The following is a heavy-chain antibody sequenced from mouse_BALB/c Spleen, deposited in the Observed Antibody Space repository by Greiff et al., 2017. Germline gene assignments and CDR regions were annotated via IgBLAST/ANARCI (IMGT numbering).Heavy chain of an antibody. J-gene: IGHJ4*01. CDR1: GFSLTSYG. Sequence: VKLVESGPGLVQPSQSLSITCTVSGFSLTSYGVHWVRQSPGKGLEWLGVIWSGGSTDYNAAFISRLSISKDNSKSQVFFKMNSLQANDTAIYYCARKNYGNPYAMDYWGQGTSVTVSS. D-gene: IGHD2-1*01. CDR3: ARKNYGNPYAMDY. CDR2: IWSGGST. V-gene: IGHV2-2*02.